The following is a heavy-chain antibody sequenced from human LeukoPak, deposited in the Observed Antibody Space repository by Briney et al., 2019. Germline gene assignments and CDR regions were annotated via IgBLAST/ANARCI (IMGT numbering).Heavy chain of an antibody. V-gene: IGHV4-34*01. D-gene: IGHD3-3*01. J-gene: IGHJ4*02. Sequence: SETLSLTCAVYGGSFSGYYWSWIRQPPGKGLEWIGEINHSGSTNYNPSLKSRVTISVDTSKNQFSLKLSSVTAADTAVYYCVRLHYDFCFDYWGQGTLVTVSS. CDR3: VRLHYDFCFDY. CDR1: GGSFSGYY. CDR2: INHSGST.